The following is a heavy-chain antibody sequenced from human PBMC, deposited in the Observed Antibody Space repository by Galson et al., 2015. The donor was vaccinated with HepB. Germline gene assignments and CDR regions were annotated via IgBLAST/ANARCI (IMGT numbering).Heavy chain of an antibody. CDR3: ATGLRHNSGWYALDP. J-gene: IGHJ5*02. Sequence: SLRLSCAASGFTLSSYGLHWVRQAPGKGLEWVAVLWYDGSNKYYADFVKGRFTISRDNSKNTLYLQMDSLRAEDTAVYYCATGLRHNSGWYALDPWGQGTLVTVSS. CDR1: GFTLSSYG. CDR2: LWYDGSNK. D-gene: IGHD6-19*01. V-gene: IGHV3-33*01.